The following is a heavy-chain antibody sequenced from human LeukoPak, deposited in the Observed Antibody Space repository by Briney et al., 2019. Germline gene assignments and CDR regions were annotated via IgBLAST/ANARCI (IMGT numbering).Heavy chain of an antibody. V-gene: IGHV1-8*01. CDR1: RYTFTSYD. Sequence: ASVKVSCKAFRYTFTSYDINWVRQAPGQGLEWMGWMNPNTGNAGYAPKFQGRVTMTRDTSTSTAYMEVRGLTSEDTAVYYRARLSQTPDYYGSGGYFYLGYWGQGTRVTVSS. CDR3: ARLSQTPDYYGSGGYFYLGY. D-gene: IGHD3-22*01. J-gene: IGHJ4*02. CDR2: MNPNTGNA.